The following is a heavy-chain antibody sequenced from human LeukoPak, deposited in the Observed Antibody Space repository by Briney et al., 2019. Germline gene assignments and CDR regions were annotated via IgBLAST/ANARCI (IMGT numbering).Heavy chain of an antibody. D-gene: IGHD1-26*01. V-gene: IGHV4-59*01. CDR2: IYYSGST. Sequence: PSETLSLTCTVSGGSISSYYWSWIRQPPGKGLEWIEYIYYSGSTNYNPSLKSRVTISVDTSKNQFSLKLSSVTAADTAVYYCALGYSGSYVGWFDPWGQGTLVTVSS. CDR1: GGSISSYY. J-gene: IGHJ5*02. CDR3: ALGYSGSYVGWFDP.